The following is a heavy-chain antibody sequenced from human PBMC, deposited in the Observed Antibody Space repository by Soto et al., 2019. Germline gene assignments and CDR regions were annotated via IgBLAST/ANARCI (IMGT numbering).Heavy chain of an antibody. Sequence: QAQLVQSGAEVQNPGASVKVSCKASGYSFPSHGINWVRQAPGQGLEWMGWVSPYNGNTNYAQNLQGRVTMTTDTSTSMAYMELRSLRSDDTAVYYCARVSAIVRASYVFVMWGRGTMVTVSS. D-gene: IGHD2-2*01. J-gene: IGHJ3*02. V-gene: IGHV1-18*01. CDR3: ARVSAIVRASYVFVM. CDR2: VSPYNGNT. CDR1: GYSFPSHG.